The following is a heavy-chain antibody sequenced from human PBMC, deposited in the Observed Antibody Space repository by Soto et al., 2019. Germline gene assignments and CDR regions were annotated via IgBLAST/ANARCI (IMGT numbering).Heavy chain of an antibody. CDR1: GLTLSNYW. CDR3: AKVKGGSGARGAPLDL. V-gene: IGHV3-74*03. J-gene: IGHJ5*02. Sequence: EVQLVESGGGPVQAGGSLRLSCAASGLTLSNYWMQWVRQGPGKGLVWVAHINSDGITTKYAESVKGRFTISRDDAKNMLYLQMNSLRHDDTAVYYCAKVKGGSGARGAPLDLWGQGILVTVSS. D-gene: IGHD2-15*01. CDR2: INSDGITT.